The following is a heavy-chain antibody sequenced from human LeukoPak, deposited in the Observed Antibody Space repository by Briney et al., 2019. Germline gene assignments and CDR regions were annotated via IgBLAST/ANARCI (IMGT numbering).Heavy chain of an antibody. CDR1: GGSISSYY. J-gene: IGHJ4*02. CDR2: IYYSVST. D-gene: IGHD2-15*01. V-gene: IGHV4-59*01. Sequence: SETLSLTCTVSGGSISSYYWSWIRQPPGKGLEWIGYIYYSVSTNYNPSLKSRVTISVDTSKNQFSLKLSSVTAADTAVYYCARSSSFGYCSGGSCLAPDYWGQGTLVTVSS. CDR3: ARSSSFGYCSGGSCLAPDY.